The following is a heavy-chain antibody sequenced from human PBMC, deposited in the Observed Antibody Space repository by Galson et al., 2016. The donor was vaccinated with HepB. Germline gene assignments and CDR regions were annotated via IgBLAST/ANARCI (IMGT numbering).Heavy chain of an antibody. V-gene: IGHV6-1*01. CDR2: TYYMSSWFS. J-gene: IGHJ4*02. D-gene: IGHD1-7*01. CDR3: ARGRNSAFDY. Sequence: CAISGDSVSADMVAWNWIRPSPSRGLEWLGRTYYMSSWFSDYAESVQGRITINPDTSNNHFSLQLNSVTPDDTAIYFCARGRNSAFDYWGQGILVTVSS. CDR1: GDSVSADMVA.